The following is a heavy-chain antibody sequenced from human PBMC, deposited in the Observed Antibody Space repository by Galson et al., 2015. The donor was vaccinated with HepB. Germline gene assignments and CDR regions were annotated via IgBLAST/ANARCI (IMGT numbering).Heavy chain of an antibody. CDR2: IKQDGSEK. CDR1: GFTFSSYW. V-gene: IGHV3-7*03. CDR3: ASHLFTYYYDSSGYYGGGFDY. J-gene: IGHJ4*02. D-gene: IGHD3-22*01. Sequence: SLRLSCAASGFTFSSYWMSWVRQAPGKGLEWVANIKQDGSEKYYVDSVKGRFTISRDNAKNSLYLQMNSLRAEDTAVYYCASHLFTYYYDSSGYYGGGFDYWGQGTLVTVSS.